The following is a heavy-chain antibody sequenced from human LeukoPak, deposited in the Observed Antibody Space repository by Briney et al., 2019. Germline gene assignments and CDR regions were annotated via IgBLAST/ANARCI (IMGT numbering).Heavy chain of an antibody. CDR1: GFAFNRSW. D-gene: IGHD1-1*01. J-gene: IGHJ4*02. Sequence: GGSLRLSCAASGFAFNRSWMNWVRQAPGKGLEWVANMDPSGSQKRYVDSVKGRFIISKDKPGATLYLDMYSLRAEDTAIYYCAIWTSGNYWGQGTLVTVSS. CDR2: MDPSGSQK. V-gene: IGHV3-7*01. CDR3: AIWTSGNY.